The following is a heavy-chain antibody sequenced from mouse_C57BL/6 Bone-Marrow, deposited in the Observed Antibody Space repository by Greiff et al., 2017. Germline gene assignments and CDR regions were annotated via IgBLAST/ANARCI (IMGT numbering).Heavy chain of an antibody. V-gene: IGHV5-4*03. J-gene: IGHJ2*01. CDR1: GFTFSSYA. D-gene: IGHD2-3*01. CDR2: ISDGGSYT. Sequence: EVKLVESGGGLVKPGGSLKLSCAASGFTFSSYAMSWVRQTPEKRLEWVATISDGGSYTYYPDNVKGRFTISRDNAKNNLYLQMSHLKSEDTAMYYCAGGWLLRGAYWGQGTTLTVSS. CDR3: AGGWLLRGAY.